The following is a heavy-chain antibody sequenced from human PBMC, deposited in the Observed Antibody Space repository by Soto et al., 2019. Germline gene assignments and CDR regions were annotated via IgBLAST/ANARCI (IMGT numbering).Heavy chain of an antibody. J-gene: IGHJ4*02. CDR2: VSSGGGT. CDR3: AKRRGAGGHFDY. V-gene: IGHV3-23*01. D-gene: IGHD2-15*01. CDR1: GFTFSTYA. Sequence: EVELLESGGGLVQPAGSLRLSCAASGFTFSTYAMGWVRQAPGKGLEWVSVVSSGGGTHYADSVKGRFTVSRDNSKNTLSLQINSLRAEDTAVYYCAKRRGAGGHFDYWGQGALVTVSS.